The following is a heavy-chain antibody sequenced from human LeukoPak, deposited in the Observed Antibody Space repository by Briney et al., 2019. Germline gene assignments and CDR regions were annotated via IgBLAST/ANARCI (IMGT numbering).Heavy chain of an antibody. Sequence: PSETLSLTCTVSGDSISSGDYYWSWIRQPAGKGLEWIGRISSSGSTNYNPSLKSRVTISVDTSKNQFSLKLSSVTAADTAVYYCARTYCSGGSCYFGGYYFDYWGQGTLVTVSS. CDR2: ISSSGST. J-gene: IGHJ4*02. D-gene: IGHD2-15*01. CDR3: ARTYCSGGSCYFGGYYFDY. V-gene: IGHV4-61*02. CDR1: GDSISSGDYY.